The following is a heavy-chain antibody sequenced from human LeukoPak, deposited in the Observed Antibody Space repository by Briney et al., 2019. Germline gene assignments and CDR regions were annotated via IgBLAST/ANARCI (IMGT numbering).Heavy chain of an antibody. Sequence: GGSLRLSCAASGFTFSSYAMHWVRQAPGKGLEWVSSISGSGDNTKNADPVQGRFTISRDNFKNTASLQMNSLRAEGTAVYYCAKNRKDNTVTCRDAFDVWGQGTKVTVSS. V-gene: IGHV3-23*01. CDR3: AKNRKDNTVTCRDAFDV. CDR2: ISGSGDNT. CDR1: GFTFSSYA. D-gene: IGHD2-15*01. J-gene: IGHJ3*01.